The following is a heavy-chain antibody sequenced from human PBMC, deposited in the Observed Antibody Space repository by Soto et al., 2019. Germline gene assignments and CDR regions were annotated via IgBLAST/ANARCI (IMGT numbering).Heavy chain of an antibody. V-gene: IGHV1-8*01. Sequence: ASVKVSCKASGYTFTSYDINWLRQSPGQGLEWLGWMDPNSGSTGYAQNFQGRVTMTRNISINTAHMELSSLRSEDTAVYYCARERKFDFWRKGLDVWGQGTTVTVSS. J-gene: IGHJ6*02. D-gene: IGHD3-3*01. CDR2: MDPNSGST. CDR3: ARERKFDFWRKGLDV. CDR1: GYTFTSYD.